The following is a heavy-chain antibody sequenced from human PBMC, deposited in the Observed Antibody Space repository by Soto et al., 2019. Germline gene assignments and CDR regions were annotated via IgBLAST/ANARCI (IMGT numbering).Heavy chain of an antibody. D-gene: IGHD2-15*01. CDR3: ARGYCSGGSCYPRRTRVVTGWFDP. CDR2: IIPILGIA. Sequence: QVQLVQSGAEVKKPGSSVKVSCKASGGTFSSYTISWVRQAPGQGLEWMGRIIPILGIANYAQKFQGRVTITADKSTSTAYMELSSLSSEDMAVQYSARGYCSGGSCYPRRTRVVTGWFDPWGQGTLVTVSS. CDR1: GGTFSSYT. J-gene: IGHJ5*02. V-gene: IGHV1-69*02.